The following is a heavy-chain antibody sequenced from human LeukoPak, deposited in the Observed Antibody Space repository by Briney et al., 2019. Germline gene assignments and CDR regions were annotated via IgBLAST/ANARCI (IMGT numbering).Heavy chain of an antibody. Sequence: GASVKVSCKASGYTFTSYAMNWVRQAPGQGLEWMGWINTNTGNPTYAQGFTGRFVFSLDTSVSTAYLQISSLKAEDTAVYYCARGPPLLWFGEGGMDVWGQGTTVTVSS. D-gene: IGHD3-10*01. J-gene: IGHJ6*02. CDR2: INTNTGNP. CDR3: ARGPPLLWFGEGGMDV. CDR1: GYTFTSYA. V-gene: IGHV7-4-1*02.